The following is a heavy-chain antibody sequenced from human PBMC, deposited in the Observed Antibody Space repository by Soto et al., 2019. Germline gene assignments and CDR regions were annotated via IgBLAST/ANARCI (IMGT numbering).Heavy chain of an antibody. V-gene: IGHV1-18*04. J-gene: IGHJ6*02. D-gene: IGHD1-7*01. CDR3: AREVHRNYLGGMDV. CDR2: ISAYNGNT. CDR1: GYTFTSYG. Sequence: ASVKVSCKASGYTFTSYGISWVRQAPGQGLEWMGWISAYNGNTNYAQKLQGRVTMTTDTSTSTAYMELRSLRSDDTAVYYCAREVHRNYLGGMDVCGPATKVTVYS.